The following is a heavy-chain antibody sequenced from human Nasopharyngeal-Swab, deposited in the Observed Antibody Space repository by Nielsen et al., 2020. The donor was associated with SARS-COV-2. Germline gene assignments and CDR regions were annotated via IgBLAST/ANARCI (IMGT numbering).Heavy chain of an antibody. D-gene: IGHD3-3*01. V-gene: IGHV4-30-2*01. J-gene: IGHJ4*02. CDR2: IYYSGST. Sequence: LRLSCAVSGGSSSSGGYSWSRVRPPPGKGLEWIGYIYYSGSTYYNPSLKSRVTISVDRSKNQFSLKLSSVTAADTAVYYCARGGVVPWFDYWGQGTLVTVSS. CDR3: ARGGVVPWFDY. CDR1: GGSSSSGGYS.